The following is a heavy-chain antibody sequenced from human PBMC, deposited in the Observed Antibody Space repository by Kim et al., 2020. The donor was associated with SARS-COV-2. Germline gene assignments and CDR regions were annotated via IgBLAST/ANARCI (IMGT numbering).Heavy chain of an antibody. J-gene: IGHJ3*02. Sequence: GSLRLSCAASGFTFSSYGMHWVRQAPGKGLEWVAVISYDGSNKYYADSVKGRFTISRDNSKNTLYLQMNSLRAEDTAVYYCAKDFGSSGQTYDAFDIWGQGTMVTVSS. CDR2: ISYDGSNK. CDR1: GFTFSSYG. CDR3: AKDFGSSGQTYDAFDI. V-gene: IGHV3-30*18. D-gene: IGHD3-22*01.